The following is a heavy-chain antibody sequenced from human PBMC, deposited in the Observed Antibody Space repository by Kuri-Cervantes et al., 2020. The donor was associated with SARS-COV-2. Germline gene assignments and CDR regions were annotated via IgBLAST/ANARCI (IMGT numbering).Heavy chain of an antibody. Sequence: ASVKVSCKASGYTFTSYGISWVRQATGQGLEWMGWMNPNSGNTGYAQKFQGRVTMTRNTSVSTAYMELSSLRSEDTAVYYCARTLVRRGDYGYYYFYMDVWGGGTTVTVSS. V-gene: IGHV1-8*02. D-gene: IGHD4-17*01. J-gene: IGHJ6*03. CDR3: ARTLVRRGDYGYYYFYMDV. CDR2: MNPNSGNT. CDR1: GYTFTSYG.